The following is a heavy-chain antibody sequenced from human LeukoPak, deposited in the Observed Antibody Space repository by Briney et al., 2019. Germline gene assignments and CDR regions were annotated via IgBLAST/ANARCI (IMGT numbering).Heavy chain of an antibody. CDR2: IYTSGST. J-gene: IGHJ2*01. D-gene: IGHD3/OR15-3a*01. CDR1: GASINSGNYY. CDR3: ARWGLGPYWYFGL. V-gene: IGHV4-61*09. Sequence: SETLSLTCTVSGASINSGNYYWSWIRQPAGKGLEWIGHIYTSGSTNYNPSLKSRVTISLDTSKNQFSLKLSSVTAADTAVYYCARWGLGPYWYFGLWGRGTLVTVSS.